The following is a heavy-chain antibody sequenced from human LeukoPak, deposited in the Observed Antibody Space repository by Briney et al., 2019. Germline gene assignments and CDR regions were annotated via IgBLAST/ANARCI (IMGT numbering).Heavy chain of an antibody. CDR2: INPNSGGT. V-gene: IGHV1-2*02. CDR1: GYTFTGYY. Sequence: ASVKVSCKASGYTFTGYYMHWVRQAPGQGLEWMGWINPNSGGTNYAQKFQGRVTMTRDTSISTAYMELSSLRSEDTAVYYCARDSGLAYCGGDCYPGDYWGQGTLVTVSS. J-gene: IGHJ4*02. D-gene: IGHD2-21*02. CDR3: ARDSGLAYCGGDCYPGDY.